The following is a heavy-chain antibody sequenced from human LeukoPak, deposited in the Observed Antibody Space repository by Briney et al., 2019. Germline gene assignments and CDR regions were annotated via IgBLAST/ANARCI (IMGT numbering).Heavy chain of an antibody. J-gene: IGHJ4*02. V-gene: IGHV3-23*01. CDR2: ISAGGGST. CDR3: AKGYGSGSSRYYFDY. CDR1: GFTFSSYA. D-gene: IGHD3-10*01. Sequence: GGSLRLSCAASGFTFSSYAMSWVRQAPGKGLEWVSTISAGGGSTYYADSVKGRFTISRDSSKNTLHLQMNSLRAEDTAVYYCAKGYGSGSSRYYFDYWGQGTLVTVSS.